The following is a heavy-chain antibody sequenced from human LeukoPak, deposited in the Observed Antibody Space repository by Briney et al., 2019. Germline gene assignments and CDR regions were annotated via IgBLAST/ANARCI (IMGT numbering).Heavy chain of an antibody. D-gene: IGHD2-2*01. CDR3: AADRFCTSTTCFGNWFDP. J-gene: IGHJ5*02. CDR1: GYTLNELS. CDR2: FHPEDGET. V-gene: IGHV1-24*01. Sequence: ASVKVSCKVSGYTLNELSLHWVRQSPGKGLEWMGSFHPEDGETIYAQKFQGRVSMTEDTYSDTAYIELSSLKSEDTAVYYCAADRFCTSTTCFGNWFDPWGQGTLVTVSS.